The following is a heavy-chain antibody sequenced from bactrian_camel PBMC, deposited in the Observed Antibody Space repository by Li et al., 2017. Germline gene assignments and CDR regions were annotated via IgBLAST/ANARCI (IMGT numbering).Heavy chain of an antibody. D-gene: IGHD6*01. CDR1: GYTGKMC. Sequence: VQLVESGGGSVQAGGSLRLSCEWSGYTGKMCMGWYRQAPEKERETVAAIYTGDGNTYYADSVKGRFTISRDNAKNTVYLQMNSLKPEDTAMCYCAADNPDECSWTRGGGFPDEWNYEGQGTQVTVS. V-gene: IGHV3S54*01. J-gene: IGHJ4*01. CDR3: AADNPDECSWTRGGGFPDEWNY. CDR2: IYTGDGNT.